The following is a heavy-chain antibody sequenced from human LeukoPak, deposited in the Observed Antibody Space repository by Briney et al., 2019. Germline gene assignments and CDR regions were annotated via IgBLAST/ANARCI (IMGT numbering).Heavy chain of an antibody. D-gene: IGHD1-26*01. J-gene: IGHJ2*01. Sequence: GGSLRLSCAASGFTFSSYGMSWVRQAPGKGLEWVSAISGSGGSTYYADSVKGRFTISRDNSKNTLYLQMNSLRAEDTAVYYCAKDLSWRELRVWYLDLWGRGTLVTVSS. V-gene: IGHV3-23*01. CDR2: ISGSGGST. CDR3: AKDLSWRELRVWYLDL. CDR1: GFTFSSYG.